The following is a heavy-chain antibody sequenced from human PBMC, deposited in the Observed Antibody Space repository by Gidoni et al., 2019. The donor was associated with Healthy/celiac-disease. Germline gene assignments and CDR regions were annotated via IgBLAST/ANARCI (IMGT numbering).Heavy chain of an antibody. J-gene: IGHJ4*02. V-gene: IGHV4-4*02. Sequence: VLLLESCLGLLKLSGTPSRTCVVSGGSISLSNWWSWVRQPPGKGLEWIGEIYHGGSTNYNPSLKSRVTISVDKSKNQFSLKLSSVTAADTAVYYCASRFRWFGERATYFDYWGQGTLVTVSS. CDR2: IYHGGST. CDR3: ASRFRWFGERATYFDY. D-gene: IGHD3-10*01. CDR1: GGSISLSNW.